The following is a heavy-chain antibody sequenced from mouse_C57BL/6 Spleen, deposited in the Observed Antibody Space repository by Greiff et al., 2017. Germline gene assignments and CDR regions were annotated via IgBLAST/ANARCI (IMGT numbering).Heavy chain of an antibody. D-gene: IGHD1-2*01. CDR1: GYTFTSYW. CDR2: IDPSDSYT. Sequence: QVQLQQPGAELVKPGASVKLSCKASGYTFTSYWMQWVKQRPGQGLEWIGEIDPSDSYTNYNQKFKGKATLTVDTSSSTAYMQLSSLTSEDSAVYYCARRLLRPDYWGQGTTLTVSS. V-gene: IGHV1-50*01. CDR3: ARRLLRPDY. J-gene: IGHJ2*01.